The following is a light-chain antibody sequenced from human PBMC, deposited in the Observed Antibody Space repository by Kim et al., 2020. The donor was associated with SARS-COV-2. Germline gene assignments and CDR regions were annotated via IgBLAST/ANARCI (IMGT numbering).Light chain of an antibody. Sequence: QSELTQPPSVSGAPGQRVTISCSGSNFNIGAGSDVHWYQQLPGTAPKLLIYGNSNRPSGVPDRFSGSKSGTSASLAITGLQAEDEADYYCQSYDNRLSGSVFGGGTQLTVL. CDR2: GNS. CDR1: NFNIGAGSD. J-gene: IGLJ2*01. CDR3: QSYDNRLSGSV. V-gene: IGLV1-40*01.